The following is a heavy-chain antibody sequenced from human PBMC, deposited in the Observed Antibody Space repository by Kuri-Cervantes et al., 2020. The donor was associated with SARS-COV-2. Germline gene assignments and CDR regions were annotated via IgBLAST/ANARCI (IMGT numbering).Heavy chain of an antibody. CDR2: IYYSGST. V-gene: IGHV4-61*08. J-gene: IGHJ5*02. D-gene: IGHD4/OR15-4a*01. Sequence: SEIVSLTCTVSGGSISSGDYYWSWIRQPPGKGLEWIGYIYYSGSTNYNPSLKSRVTISVDTSKNQFSLKLSSVTAADTAVYYCARDPNANHNNWFDPWGQGTLVTVSS. CDR1: GGSISSGDYY. CDR3: ARDPNANHNNWFDP.